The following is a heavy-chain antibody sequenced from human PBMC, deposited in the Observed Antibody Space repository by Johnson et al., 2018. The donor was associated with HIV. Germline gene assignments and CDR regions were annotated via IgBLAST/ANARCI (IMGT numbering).Heavy chain of an antibody. CDR1: GFTFDDYG. V-gene: IGHV3-20*03. D-gene: IGHD3-22*01. Sequence: SGFTFDDYGMSWVRQAPGKGLEWVSGIHWNGGSTGYADSVKGRFTISRDNAKNSLYLQMNSLRAEDTALYYCARDLGSGYNDAFDIWGQGTMVTISS. J-gene: IGHJ3*02. CDR2: IHWNGGST. CDR3: ARDLGSGYNDAFDI.